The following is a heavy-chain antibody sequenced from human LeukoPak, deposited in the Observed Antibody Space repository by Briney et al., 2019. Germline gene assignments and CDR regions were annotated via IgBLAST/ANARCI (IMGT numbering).Heavy chain of an antibody. CDR1: GFTVSSSY. CDR2: IYSGGTT. CDR3: ARGLVMAAAGTRDAFDM. D-gene: IGHD6-13*01. V-gene: IGHV3-53*01. Sequence: GGSLRLSCAASGFTVSSSYMSWVRQAPGEGLEWVSVIYSGGTTYYADSVKGRFTISRDNSKNTLYLQMNSLRAEDTAVYYCARGLVMAAAGTRDAFDMWGQGTMVTVSS. J-gene: IGHJ3*02.